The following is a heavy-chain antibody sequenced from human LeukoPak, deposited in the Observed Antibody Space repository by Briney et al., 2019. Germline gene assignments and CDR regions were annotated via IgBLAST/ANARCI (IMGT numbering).Heavy chain of an antibody. D-gene: IGHD5-12*01. CDR3: ARGPTTIDY. V-gene: IGHV3-23*01. Sequence: GGSLRLSCAASGFTFSTYGMSWVRQAPGKGLEWVSAVSSTGGTTYYADSVKGRFTISRDNSKNTLFLQINSLRAEDTAVYYCARGPTTIDYWGQGTLVTVSS. CDR1: GFTFSTYG. CDR2: VSSTGGTT. J-gene: IGHJ4*02.